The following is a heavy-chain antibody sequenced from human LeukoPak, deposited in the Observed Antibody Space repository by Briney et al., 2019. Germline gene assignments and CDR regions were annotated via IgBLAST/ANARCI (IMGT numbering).Heavy chain of an antibody. J-gene: IGHJ4*02. D-gene: IGHD5-24*01. CDR3: AREGRDGYNPLDY. CDR1: GGSITNNY. V-gene: IGHV4-59*01. CDR2: IYYSGST. Sequence: SETLSLTCTVSGGSITNNYWVWIRQPPGKGLEWIGYIYYSGSTNYNPSIESRVTISVDTSKNQFSLKLSSVTAADTAVYYCAREGRDGYNPLDYWGQGTLVTVSS.